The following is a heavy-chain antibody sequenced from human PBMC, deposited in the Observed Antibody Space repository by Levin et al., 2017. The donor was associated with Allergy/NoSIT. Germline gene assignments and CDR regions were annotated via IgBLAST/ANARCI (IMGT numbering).Heavy chain of an antibody. V-gene: IGHV3-48*01. Sequence: PGGSLRLSCAASGFTFSSYSMNWVRQAPGKGLEWVSYISSSSSTIYYADSVKGRFTISRDNAKNSLYLQMNSLRAEDTAVYYCARVSTRHGWLHNDGSFDYWGQGTLVTVSS. J-gene: IGHJ4*02. D-gene: IGHD5-24*01. CDR3: ARVSTRHGWLHNDGSFDY. CDR2: ISSSSSTI. CDR1: GFTFSSYS.